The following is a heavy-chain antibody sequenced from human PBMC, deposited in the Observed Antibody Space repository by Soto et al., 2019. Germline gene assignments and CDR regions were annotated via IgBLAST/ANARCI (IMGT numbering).Heavy chain of an antibody. CDR2: INWNGIST. V-gene: IGHV3-20*04. J-gene: IGHJ5*02. CDR1: GFTFGDFA. D-gene: IGHD3-16*02. CDR3: AGHRSKYDYVWGSYRKNWFDP. Sequence: GSLRLSCAVSGFTFGDFAMSWVRQVPGKGLEWVSGINWNGISTSYRESVKGRFTISRDDAKNSLYLQMNSLRAEDTALYYCAGHRSKYDYVWGSYRKNWFDPWGQGTLVTVSS.